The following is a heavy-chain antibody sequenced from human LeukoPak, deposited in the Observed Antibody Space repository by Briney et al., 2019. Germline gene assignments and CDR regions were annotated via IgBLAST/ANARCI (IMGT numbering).Heavy chain of an antibody. CDR2: INSDGSSA. J-gene: IGHJ6*02. Sequence: GGSLRLSCAASGFTFSSYWMHWVRQAPGKGPVWVSRINSDGSSASYADSLKGRFTISRDNAKNTLYLQMNSLRGEDTAVYYCASGAGTEYYGMDVWGQGTTVTVSS. V-gene: IGHV3-74*01. CDR1: GFTFSSYW. CDR3: ASGAGTEYYGMDV. D-gene: IGHD6-19*01.